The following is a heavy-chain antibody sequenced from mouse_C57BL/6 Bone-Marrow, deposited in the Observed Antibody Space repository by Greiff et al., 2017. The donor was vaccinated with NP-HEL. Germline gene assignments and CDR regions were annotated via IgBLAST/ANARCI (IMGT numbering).Heavy chain of an antibody. Sequence: EVKLQESGPELVKPGASVKIPCKASGYTFPDYNMDWVKQSHGKSLEWIGDINPNNGGTIYNQKFKGKATLTVDKSSSTAYMELRSLTSEDTAVYYCARERPTGGYFDYWGQGTTLTVSS. J-gene: IGHJ2*01. CDR3: ARERPTGGYFDY. CDR2: INPNNGGT. D-gene: IGHD4-1*02. CDR1: GYTFPDYN. V-gene: IGHV1-18*01.